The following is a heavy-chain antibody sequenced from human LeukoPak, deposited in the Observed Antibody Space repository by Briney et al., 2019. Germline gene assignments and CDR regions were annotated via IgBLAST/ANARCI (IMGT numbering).Heavy chain of an antibody. CDR3: ARGFGNVRGVT. CDR1: GGSLRGDY. V-gene: IGHV4-34*01. D-gene: IGHD3-16*01. Sequence: PSETLSLTCADYGGSLRGDYWTWIRQPPGKGLEWIGEINHGGNTNYNPSLESRASLSVDTSRNQISLRLSSVTAADTAVYYCARGFGNVRGVTWGQGTLVTVSS. CDR2: INHGGNT. J-gene: IGHJ5*02.